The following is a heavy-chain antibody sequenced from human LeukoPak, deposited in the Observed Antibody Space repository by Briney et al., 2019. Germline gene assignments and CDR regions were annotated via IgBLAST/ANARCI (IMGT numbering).Heavy chain of an antibody. Sequence: ASVKVSCKASGYAFSDYYIHWVRQAPGQGLEWMGWVNPNGGDTNLAQKFQGRVTMTRDTSINSAYIDLNSLRSDDTAVYYCARGRSREHSDGYCHFDNWGQGTLVTVSS. CDR3: ARGRSREHSDGYCHFDN. CDR2: VNPNGGDT. D-gene: IGHD2-21*01. CDR1: GYAFSDYY. V-gene: IGHV1-2*02. J-gene: IGHJ4*02.